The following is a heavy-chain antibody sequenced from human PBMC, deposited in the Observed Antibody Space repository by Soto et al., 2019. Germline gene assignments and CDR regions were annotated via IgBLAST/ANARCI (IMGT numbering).Heavy chain of an antibody. Sequence: PSVTVSCQASGYTFTSYAMHWVRQAPGQRLEWMGWINAGNGNTKYSQKFQGRVTITRDTSASTAYMELSSLRSEDTAVYYCARSIVVVTALDYWGQGTLVTVSS. CDR3: ARSIVVVTALDY. CDR2: INAGNGNT. D-gene: IGHD2-21*02. CDR1: GYTFTSYA. J-gene: IGHJ4*02. V-gene: IGHV1-3*01.